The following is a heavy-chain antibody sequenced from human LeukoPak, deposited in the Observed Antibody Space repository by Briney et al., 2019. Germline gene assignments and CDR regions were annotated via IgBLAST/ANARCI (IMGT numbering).Heavy chain of an antibody. D-gene: IGHD2-8*02. Sequence: SETLSLTCTVSGGSISSYYWSWIRQPPGKGLEWIAYISDIGSINYNPSLKSRATISLDTSNNQFSLKLSSVTAADTAVYYCAGHHPRNTVDFWGQGTLVTVSS. CDR2: ISDIGSI. J-gene: IGHJ4*02. V-gene: IGHV4-59*08. CDR3: AGHHPRNTVDF. CDR1: GGSISSYY.